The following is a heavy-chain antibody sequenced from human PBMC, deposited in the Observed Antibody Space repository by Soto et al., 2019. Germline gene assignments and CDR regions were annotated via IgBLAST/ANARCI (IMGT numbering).Heavy chain of an antibody. V-gene: IGHV4-34*01. J-gene: IGHJ3*02. CDR2: INHSGST. CDR1: GGSFSGYY. CDR3: ATYRKFFQI. Sequence: PSETLSLTCAVYGGSFSGYYWSWIRQPPGKGLEWIGVINHSGSTNYNPSIKSRVTISVDTSKNQFSLNLTSLTAADTAVYYCATYRKFFQIWGQGTKVTVSS.